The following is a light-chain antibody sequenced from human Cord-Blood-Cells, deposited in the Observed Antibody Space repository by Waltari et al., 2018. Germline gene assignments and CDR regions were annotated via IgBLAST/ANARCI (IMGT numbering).Light chain of an antibody. CDR3: QPYGSTPFT. CDR1: QSVLYSSNNNNY. V-gene: IGKV4-1*01. CDR2: WAS. Sequence: IVMTQSQDSLAVSLGERATNHCKFRQSVLYSSNNNNYLAWYQQKPGQPTKLLIYWASTRGSVVPDRSSSCGSVTDFTLAISSPQAEDVTVYNCQPYGSTPFTFRPGTRVCI. J-gene: IGKJ3*01.